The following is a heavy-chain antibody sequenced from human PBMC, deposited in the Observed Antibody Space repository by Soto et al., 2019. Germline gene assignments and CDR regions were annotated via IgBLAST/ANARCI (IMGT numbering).Heavy chain of an antibody. CDR1: GFTFSGSA. V-gene: IGHV3-73*02. Sequence: EVQLVESGGGLVQPGGSLKLSCAASGFTFSGSAVHWVRQASGKGLEWVGRIRSKANNYATAYAASVQGRFTIFRDDLKDTAYLQMNSLTAEDTAVYYCTNPQVYYGMAVWGQGTTGTGSS. CDR3: TNPQVYYGMAV. CDR2: IRSKANNYAT. J-gene: IGHJ6*02.